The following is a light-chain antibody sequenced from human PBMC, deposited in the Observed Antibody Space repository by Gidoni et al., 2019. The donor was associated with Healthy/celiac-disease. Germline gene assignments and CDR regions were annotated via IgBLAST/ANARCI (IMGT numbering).Light chain of an antibody. J-gene: IGKJ4*01. V-gene: IGKV3-15*01. CDR3: PQYNNWLT. CDR2: GAS. Sequence: EIVMTQSPATLSVSPGERATLSCRASQSVSSNLAWYQPKPGQAPRLLIYGASTRATGIPARFSGSGSGTEFTLTISSLQSEDFAVYYCPQYNNWLTFGGGTKVEIK. CDR1: QSVSSN.